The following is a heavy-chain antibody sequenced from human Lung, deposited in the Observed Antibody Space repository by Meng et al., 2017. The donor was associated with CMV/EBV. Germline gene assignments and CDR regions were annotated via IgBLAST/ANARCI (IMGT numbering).Heavy chain of an antibody. CDR1: AYTFTGYY. CDR2: INANSGGT. V-gene: IGHV1-2*02. D-gene: IGHD3-22*01. CDR3: ARGSYYYDSSGPFDP. Sequence: ASXXVSXKAFAYTFTGYYLHWVRQAPGQGLEWMGWINANSGGTNYAQKFQGRVTMTRDTAIGTAYMSLSRLRSDDTAVYYCARGSYYYDSSGPFDPWGQGPLVTVSS. J-gene: IGHJ5*02.